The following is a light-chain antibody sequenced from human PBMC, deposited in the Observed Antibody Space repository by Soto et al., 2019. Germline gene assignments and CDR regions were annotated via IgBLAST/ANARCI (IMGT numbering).Light chain of an antibody. V-gene: IGKV3-20*01. CDR3: QQYGSSPRT. J-gene: IGKJ1*01. CDR2: GAS. CDR1: QSLLQINGYNY. Sequence: DIVVTQSPLSLPVTPGEPASISCRSSQSLLQINGYNYLAWYQLKPGQAPRLLIYGASSRATGIPDRSSGSGSGTDFTLTISRLDPEDFAVYFCQQYGSSPRTFGQGTKVDI.